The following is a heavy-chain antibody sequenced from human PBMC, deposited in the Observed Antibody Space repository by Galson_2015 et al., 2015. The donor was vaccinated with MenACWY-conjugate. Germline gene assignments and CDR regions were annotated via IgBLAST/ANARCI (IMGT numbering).Heavy chain of an antibody. J-gene: IGHJ3*02. V-gene: IGHV3-7*01. Sequence: SPSPCCAASGFTFSCYRMRWVREVPGMGLEWVANITDDGGSEKYYVDSAKGRFSISRDNAKNSLYLQMSSLSAEDTAVYFCERESAAATNVNAFDIWGLGTMVTVSS. CDR2: ITDDGGSEK. CDR3: ERESAAATNVNAFDI. D-gene: IGHD2-2*01. CDR1: GFTFSCYR.